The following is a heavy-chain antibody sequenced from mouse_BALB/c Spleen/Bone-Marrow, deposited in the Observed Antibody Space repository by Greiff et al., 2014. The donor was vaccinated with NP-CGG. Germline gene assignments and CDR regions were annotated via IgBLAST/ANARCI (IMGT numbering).Heavy chain of an antibody. CDR2: IDPANGNT. D-gene: IGHD1-2*01. Sequence: EVQRVESGAELVKPGASVKLSCTASGFNIEDTYMHWVKQRPEQGLEWIGRIDPANGNTKYDPKFQGKATITADTSSNTTYLQLSSLTSEDTAVYYCAEITTAAYYVMDYWGQGTSVTVSS. CDR3: AEITTAAYYVMDY. V-gene: IGHV14-3*02. CDR1: GFNIEDTY. J-gene: IGHJ4*01.